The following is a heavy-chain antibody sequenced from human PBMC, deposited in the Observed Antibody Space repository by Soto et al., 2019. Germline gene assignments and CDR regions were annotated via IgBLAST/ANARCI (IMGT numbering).Heavy chain of an antibody. Sequence: PGGSLRLSCAASGFTFSTYAMSWVRQAPGKGLEWVSVISGSGGSTDYADSVKGRFTISRDNSKNTLYLQMNSLRAEDTAVYYCATRGVRGIEIRYFDYWGQGTLVTVSS. CDR1: GFTFSTYA. D-gene: IGHD3-10*01. J-gene: IGHJ4*02. V-gene: IGHV3-23*01. CDR3: ATRGVRGIEIRYFDY. CDR2: ISGSGGST.